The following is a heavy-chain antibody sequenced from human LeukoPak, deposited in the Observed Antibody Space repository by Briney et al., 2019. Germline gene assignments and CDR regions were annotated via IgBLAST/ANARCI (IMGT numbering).Heavy chain of an antibody. CDR3: ARDRSPEHYYDSSHRDYYYGMDV. V-gene: IGHV4-59*01. CDR1: GGSISNYY. J-gene: IGHJ6*02. Sequence: SETLSLTCTVSGGSISNYYWSWIRQPPGKGLEWIGHIYYSGSTNYNPSLKSRVTISVDTSKNQFSLKLSSVTAADTAVYYCARDRSPEHYYDSSHRDYYYGMDVWGQGTTVTVSS. D-gene: IGHD3-22*01. CDR2: IYYSGST.